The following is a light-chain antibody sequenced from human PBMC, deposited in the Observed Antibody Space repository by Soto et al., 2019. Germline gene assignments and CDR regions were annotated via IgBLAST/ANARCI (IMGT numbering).Light chain of an antibody. J-gene: IGKJ5*01. Sequence: EIVLTHSPGTLSLSPGERATLSCRASQSVSSSYLAWYQQKPGQAPRFLIYGASSRATGIPDRFSGSGSGTDFTLTISRLEPEDFAVYYCQQYGSSPPITFGQGTRLEIK. CDR3: QQYGSSPPIT. CDR2: GAS. V-gene: IGKV3-20*01. CDR1: QSVSSSY.